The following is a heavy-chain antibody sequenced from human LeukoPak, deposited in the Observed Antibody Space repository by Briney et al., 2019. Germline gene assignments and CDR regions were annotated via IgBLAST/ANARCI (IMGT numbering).Heavy chain of an antibody. J-gene: IGHJ4*02. CDR2: VSSDGGNT. V-gene: IGHV3-64*01. Sequence: GGSLRLSCAASGFTFSSYRMHWVRQAPGKGLEYVSAVSSDGGNTYYANSVKGRFTISRDNSKSTLILQMNSLRVEDTALYYCTKRVKYGGTWDHFADWGQGTLVTVSS. CDR1: GFTFSSYR. CDR3: TKRVKYGGTWDHFAD. D-gene: IGHD1-26*01.